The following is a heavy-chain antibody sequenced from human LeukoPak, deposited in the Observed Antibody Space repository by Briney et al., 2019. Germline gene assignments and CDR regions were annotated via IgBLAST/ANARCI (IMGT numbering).Heavy chain of an antibody. CDR1: GFTFSSYG. CDR2: IWYDGSNK. V-gene: IGHV3-33*01. CDR3: ARDHCSSTSCYYPRGY. Sequence: GGSLRLSCAASGFTFSSYGMHWVRQAPGKGLEWVAVIWYDGSNKYYADSVKGRFTISRDNSKNTLYLQMNSLRAEDTAVYYCARDHCSSTSCYYPRGYWGQGTLVTVSS. D-gene: IGHD2-2*01. J-gene: IGHJ4*02.